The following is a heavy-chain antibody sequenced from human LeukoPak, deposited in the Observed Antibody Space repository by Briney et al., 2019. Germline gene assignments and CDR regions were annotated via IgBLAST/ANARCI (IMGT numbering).Heavy chain of an antibody. CDR3: ARVGPYDYVWGKTEYYYYYMDV. Sequence: SETLSLTCTVSGGSISSSSYYWGWIRQPPGKGLEWIGSIYYSGSTYYNPSLKSRVTISVDTSKNQFSLKLSSVTVADTAVYYCARVGPYDYVWGKTEYYYYYMDVWGKGTTVTISS. CDR1: GGSISSSSYY. J-gene: IGHJ6*03. D-gene: IGHD3-16*01. CDR2: IYYSGST. V-gene: IGHV4-39*07.